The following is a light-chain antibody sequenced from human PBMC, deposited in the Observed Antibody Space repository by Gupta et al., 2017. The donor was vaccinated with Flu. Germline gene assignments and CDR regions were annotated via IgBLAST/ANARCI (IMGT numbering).Light chain of an antibody. Sequence: DIQMTQFPSSLSASVGDRVTITCQARQNINKYLNWYQQKPEKAPKLMIFAASSLQSGVPSRFSGSGSGTDFTLTISSLQPEDFATYYCQQTYTTPQTFGPGTKVDLK. CDR1: QNINKY. V-gene: IGKV1-39*01. J-gene: IGKJ3*01. CDR2: AAS. CDR3: QQTYTTPQT.